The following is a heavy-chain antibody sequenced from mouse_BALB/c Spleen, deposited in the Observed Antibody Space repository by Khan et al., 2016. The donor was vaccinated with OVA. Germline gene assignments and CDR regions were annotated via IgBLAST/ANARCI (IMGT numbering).Heavy chain of an antibody. J-gene: IGHJ2*01. V-gene: IGHV1-84*02. Sequence: QVQLQQPGPELVKPGASVKMSCKASGHTFTAYYINWVKQTPGQGRQWIGWIHPGSANTKYNERLKGKATLTVDTSPTTAYMQLSSLTSVDTAVYLCAGGFDYWGHGTTLTVSS. CDR3: AGGFDY. CDR2: IHPGSANT. CDR1: GHTFTAYY.